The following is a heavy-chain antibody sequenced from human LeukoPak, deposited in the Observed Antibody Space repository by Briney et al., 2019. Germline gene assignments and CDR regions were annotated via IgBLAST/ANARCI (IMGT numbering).Heavy chain of an antibody. V-gene: IGHV1-18*01. CDR1: GHTFTSYG. J-gene: IGHJ4*02. CDR2: ISAYNGNT. Sequence: ASVKVSCKASGHTFTSYGISWVRQAPGQGLEWMGWISAYNGNTNYAQKLQGRVTMTTDTSTSTAYMELRSLRSDDTAVYYCVSSYDSSGYYGVWGQGTLVTVSS. D-gene: IGHD3-22*01. CDR3: VSSYDSSGYYGV.